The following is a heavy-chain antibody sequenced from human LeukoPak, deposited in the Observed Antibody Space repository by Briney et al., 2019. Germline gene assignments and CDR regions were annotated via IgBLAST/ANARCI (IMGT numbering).Heavy chain of an antibody. V-gene: IGHV4-34*01. J-gene: IGHJ5*02. Sequence: PSETLSLTCAVNGGSFSGYDWSWIRQPPGKGLEWIGEINRGGSSNFNPALKIRVTISVDTSKNQFSLKLSSVTAADTAVYYCATQHIVVVVAATLRWSNWFDPCGQGTLVTVSS. D-gene: IGHD2-15*01. CDR1: GGSFSGYD. CDR3: ATQHIVVVVAATLRWSNWFDP. CDR2: INRGGSS.